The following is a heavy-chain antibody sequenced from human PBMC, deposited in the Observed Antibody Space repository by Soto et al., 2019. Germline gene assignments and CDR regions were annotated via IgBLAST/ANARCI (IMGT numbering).Heavy chain of an antibody. CDR2: LSYDGSAR. J-gene: IGHJ6*02. V-gene: IGHV3-30*18. Sequence: PGGPLRLSCAASGFTFTNYGMHWVRQAPDQGMEWVAVLSYDGSARYYADSVKGRFTLSRDNSKNTLHLQMDSLRAEDTAVYYCAKDRGYSYGDYYYYGMDVWGQGTTVTVSS. CDR3: AKDRGYSYGDYYYYGMDV. CDR1: GFTFTNYG. D-gene: IGHD5-18*01.